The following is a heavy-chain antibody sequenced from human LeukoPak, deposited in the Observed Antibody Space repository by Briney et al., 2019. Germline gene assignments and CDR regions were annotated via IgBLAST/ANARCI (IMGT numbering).Heavy chain of an antibody. CDR1: GFTFSTYA. CDR3: ARDQPGIAASGTYY. CDR2: VSGSGGTT. V-gene: IGHV3-23*01. D-gene: IGHD6-13*01. Sequence: PGGSLRLSCAASGFTFSTYAMSWVRQAPGKGLEWVSGVSGSGGTTFYADSVKGRFTISRDNSKNTLYLQMNSLRAEDTAVYYCARDQPGIAASGTYYWGQGTLVTVSS. J-gene: IGHJ4*02.